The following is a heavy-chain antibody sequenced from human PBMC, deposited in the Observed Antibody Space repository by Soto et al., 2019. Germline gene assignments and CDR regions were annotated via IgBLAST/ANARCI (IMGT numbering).Heavy chain of an antibody. CDR3: AKDMVHGKGTMCARYFEE. CDR2: ISSVGTTT. V-gene: IGHV3-11*01. J-gene: IGHJ4*02. D-gene: IGHD1-1*01. Sequence: GGSLRLSCEASGFTISDYYMSWVRQAPGKGLEWVSYISSVGTTTYYADSVKGRFSIAMDNSKSTLYLQMNSLSAEDTAVYYCAKDMVHGKGTMCARYFEEWGRGTLVTVSS. CDR1: GFTISDYY.